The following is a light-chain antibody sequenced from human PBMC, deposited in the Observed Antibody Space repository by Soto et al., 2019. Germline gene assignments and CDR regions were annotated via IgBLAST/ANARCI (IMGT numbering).Light chain of an antibody. J-gene: IGLJ2*01. CDR2: DND. V-gene: IGLV1-51*01. CDR3: VTSHSSLSPVV. CDR1: SSNIGNNY. Sequence: SVLTQPPSVSAAPGQKVSISCSGSSSNIGNNYVSWYQHLPGTAPRLLIYDNDKRPSGIPDRFSGSKSGTSATLGITGLQTGDEADYYCVTSHSSLSPVVFGGGTKLTVL.